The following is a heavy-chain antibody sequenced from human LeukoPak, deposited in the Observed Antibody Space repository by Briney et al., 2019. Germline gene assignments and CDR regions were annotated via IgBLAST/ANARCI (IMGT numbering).Heavy chain of an antibody. D-gene: IGHD2-15*01. V-gene: IGHV3-64*01. Sequence: GGSLRLSCAASEFTFSSYEMNWVRQAPGKGLEYVSAIGSNGGSRYYAKSVKGRFIISRDNSKNTLYLQMGSLRAEDMAVYYCARGHCSGGSCSKFDYWGQGTLVTVSS. CDR3: ARGHCSGGSCSKFDY. J-gene: IGHJ4*02. CDR1: EFTFSSYE. CDR2: IGSNGGSR.